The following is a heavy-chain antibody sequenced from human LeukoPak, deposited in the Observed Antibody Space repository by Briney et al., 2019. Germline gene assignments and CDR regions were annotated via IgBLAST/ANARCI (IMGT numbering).Heavy chain of an antibody. CDR3: ARGQGGIQLWLGLPEGDY. J-gene: IGHJ4*02. CDR2: MNPNSGNT. Sequence: ALVKVSCKASGYTFTSYNINWVRQATGQGLEWMGWMNPNSGNTGYAQKFQGRVTMTRNTSISTAYMELSSLRSEDTAVYYCARGQGGIQLWLGLPEGDYWGQGTLVTVSS. V-gene: IGHV1-8*01. D-gene: IGHD5-18*01. CDR1: GYTFTSYN.